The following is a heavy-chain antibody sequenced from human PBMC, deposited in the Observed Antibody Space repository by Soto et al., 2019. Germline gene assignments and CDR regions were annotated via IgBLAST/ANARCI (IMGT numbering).Heavy chain of an antibody. V-gene: IGHV3-23*01. J-gene: IGHJ4*02. CDR1: AFTFNNYA. D-gene: IGHD3-22*01. CDR2: IGGSGRTT. CDR3: AKSRYSDSSGDFYDY. Sequence: EVQLLESGGGLVQPGGSLSLSCAASAFTFNNYAMSWVRQAPGKGLEWVSGIGGSGRTTYYADSVKGRFTISRDNSNNTLFLQMNSLRAEDAAVYYCAKSRYSDSSGDFYDYWGQGTLVTVSS.